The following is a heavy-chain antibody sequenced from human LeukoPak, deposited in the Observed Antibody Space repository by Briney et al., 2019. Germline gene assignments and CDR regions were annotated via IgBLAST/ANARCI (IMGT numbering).Heavy chain of an antibody. Sequence: GGSLRLSCAASGFTFSDYSVSWIRQAPGKGLEWVSYISGSGSPIYYADSVKGRFTISWDNAKKSLYLQMNSLRAEDTAVYYCARDVFGELYPEGFDYWGQGALVTVSS. CDR1: GFTFSDYS. V-gene: IGHV3-11*01. D-gene: IGHD3-10*01. CDR3: ARDVFGELYPEGFDY. CDR2: ISGSGSPI. J-gene: IGHJ4*02.